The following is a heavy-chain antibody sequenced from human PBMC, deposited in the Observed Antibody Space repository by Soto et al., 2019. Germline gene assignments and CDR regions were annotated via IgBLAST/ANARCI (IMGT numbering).Heavy chain of an antibody. CDR2: ISSSGST. CDR1: NDSISSYY. Sequence: QVQLQESGPGLVKPSETLSLTCTVSNDSISSYYWSWIRQPPGKGLEWIGYISSSGSTKYNPFLKSRVTISVDTSKNQFSLKLSSVTAVDTAVYYCARVVGGTYFLGYFDYWGQGTLVTVSS. J-gene: IGHJ4*02. CDR3: ARVVGGTYFLGYFDY. V-gene: IGHV4-59*01. D-gene: IGHD1-26*01.